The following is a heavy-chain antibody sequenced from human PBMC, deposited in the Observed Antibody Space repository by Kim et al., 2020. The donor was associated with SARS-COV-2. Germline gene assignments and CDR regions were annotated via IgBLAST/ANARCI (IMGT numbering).Heavy chain of an antibody. V-gene: IGHV3-49*03. CDR3: TRALDFWSGYYRLDFDY. D-gene: IGHD3-3*01. CDR2: IRSKAYGGTT. J-gene: IGHJ4*02. Sequence: GGSLRLSCTASGFTFGDYAMSWFRQAPGKGLEWVGFIRSKAYGGTTEYAASVKGRFTISRDDSKSIAYLQMNSLKTEDTAVYYCTRALDFWSGYYRLDFDYWGQGTLVTVSS. CDR1: GFTFGDYA.